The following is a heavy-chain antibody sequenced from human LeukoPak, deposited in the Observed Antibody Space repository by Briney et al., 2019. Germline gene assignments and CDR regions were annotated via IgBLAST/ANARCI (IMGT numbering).Heavy chain of an antibody. CDR1: GFTFSNAW. D-gene: IGHD3-16*01. V-gene: IGHV3-15*01. CDR3: TTVKGAAGTFGYYFDY. J-gene: IGHJ4*02. CDR2: IKSKTDGGTT. Sequence: TGGSLRLSCAASGFTFSNAWMSWVRQAPGKGLEWVGRIKSKTDGGTTDDAAPVKGRFTISRDDSKNTLYLQMNSLKTEDTAVYYCTTVKGAAGTFGYYFDYWGQGTLVTVSS.